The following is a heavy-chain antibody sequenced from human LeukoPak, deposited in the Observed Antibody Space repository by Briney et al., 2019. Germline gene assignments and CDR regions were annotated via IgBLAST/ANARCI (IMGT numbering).Heavy chain of an antibody. CDR2: IYYSGST. V-gene: IGHV4-59*08. J-gene: IGHJ5*02. CDR3: ARHLYSYGQNWFDP. CDR1: GGSISSYY. D-gene: IGHD5-18*01. Sequence: PSETLSLTCTVSGGSISSYYWSWIRQPPGKGLEWIGYIYYSGSTNYNPSLKSRVTISVDTSKNQFSLKLSSMTAADTAVYYCARHLYSYGQNWFDPWGQGTLVTVSS.